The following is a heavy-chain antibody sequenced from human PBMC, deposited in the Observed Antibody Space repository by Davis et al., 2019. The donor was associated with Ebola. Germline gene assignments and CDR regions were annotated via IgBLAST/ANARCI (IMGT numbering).Heavy chain of an antibody. J-gene: IGHJ3*02. CDR1: GYIFANYW. CDR2: IYPDESRT. V-gene: IGHV5-51*01. D-gene: IGHD6-13*01. CDR3: LRQAYSSTWLI. Sequence: KVSCKGSGYIFANYWIAWVRQMPGKGLEWMGIIYPDESRTRYTPSFQGQVTISADKSISTAYLQWSSLKASDTATYYCLRQAYSSTWLIWGQGTMVTVSS.